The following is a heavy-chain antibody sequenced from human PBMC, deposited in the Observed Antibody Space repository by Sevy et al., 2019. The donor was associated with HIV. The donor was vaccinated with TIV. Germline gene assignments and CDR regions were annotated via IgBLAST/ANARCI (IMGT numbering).Heavy chain of an antibody. CDR3: AVRGAALANWYFDL. CDR2: IYHSGST. J-gene: IGHJ2*01. D-gene: IGHD1-26*01. V-gene: IGHV4-38-2*01. CDR1: GYSISSGYY. Sequence: SETLSLTCAVSGYSISSGYYWGWIRQPPGKGLEWIGSIYHSGSTYYNPSLKSRVTISVDTSKNQFSLKLSSVTAADTAVYYCAVRGAALANWYFDLWGRGTLVTISS.